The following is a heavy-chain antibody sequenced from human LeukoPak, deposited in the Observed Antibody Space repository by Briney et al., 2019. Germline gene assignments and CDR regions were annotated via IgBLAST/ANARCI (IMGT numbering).Heavy chain of an antibody. CDR1: GGSISSSSYY. V-gene: IGHV4-39*07. CDR2: IYYSGST. CDR3: ARDGGQSGFDY. Sequence: SETLSLTCTVSGGSISSSSYYWGWIRQPPGKGREWIGSIYYSGSTYYNPSLKSRVTISVDTSKNQFSLKLSSVTAADTAVYYCARDGGQSGFDYWGQGTLVTVSS. D-gene: IGHD3-10*01. J-gene: IGHJ4*02.